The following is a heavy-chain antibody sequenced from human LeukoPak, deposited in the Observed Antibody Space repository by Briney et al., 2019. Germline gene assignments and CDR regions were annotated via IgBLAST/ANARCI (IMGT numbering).Heavy chain of an antibody. CDR3: ARGQDYDILTGYSRELRFDY. Sequence: PSETLSLTCAVYGGSFSGYYWSWLRQPPGKGLEWIGEINHSGSTNYNPSLKSRVTISVDTSKNQFSPKLSSVTAADTAVYYCARGQDYDILTGYSRELRFDYWGQGTLVTVSS. CDR2: INHSGST. CDR1: GGSFSGYY. J-gene: IGHJ4*02. D-gene: IGHD3-9*01. V-gene: IGHV4-34*01.